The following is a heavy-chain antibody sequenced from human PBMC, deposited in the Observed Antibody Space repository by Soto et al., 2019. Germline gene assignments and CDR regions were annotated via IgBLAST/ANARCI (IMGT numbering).Heavy chain of an antibody. CDR2: IYYSGST. CDR3: SRRGPTYSGSGIHSGFIDY. Sequence: TLSLTCTVSGDSISSSSYYWGWIRQPPGKGLEWIGSIYYSGSTDYNPSLKSRVTISVDTSKNQFSLKLTSVTAADTAVYYCSRRGPTYSGSGIHSGFIDYWGQGTLVTVSS. D-gene: IGHD3-10*01. V-gene: IGHV4-39*01. CDR1: GDSISSSSYY. J-gene: IGHJ4*02.